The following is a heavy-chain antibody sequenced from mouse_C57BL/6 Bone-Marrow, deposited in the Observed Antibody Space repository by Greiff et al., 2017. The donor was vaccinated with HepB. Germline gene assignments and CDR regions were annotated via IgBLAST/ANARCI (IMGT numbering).Heavy chain of an antibody. J-gene: IGHJ2*01. CDR1: GFTFTDYY. CDR2: IRNKANGYTT. Sequence: EVNVVESGGGLVQPGGSLSLSCAASGFTFTDYYMSWVRQPPGKALEWLGFIRNKANGYTTEYSASVKGRFTISRDNSQSILYLQMNALRAEDSATYYCAIHYYGSSHYFDYWGQGTTLTVSS. D-gene: IGHD1-1*01. V-gene: IGHV7-3*01. CDR3: AIHYYGSSHYFDY.